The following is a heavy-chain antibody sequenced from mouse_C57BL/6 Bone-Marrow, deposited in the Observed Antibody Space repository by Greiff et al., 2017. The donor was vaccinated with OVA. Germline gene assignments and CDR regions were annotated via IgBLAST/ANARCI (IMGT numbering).Heavy chain of an antibody. V-gene: IGHV1-69*01. CDR3: AKDDYDDGTGFAY. CDR2: IDPSDSYT. J-gene: IGHJ3*01. CDR1: GYTFTSYW. D-gene: IGHD2-4*01. Sequence: VQLQQPGAELVMPGASVKLSCKASGYTFTSYWMHWVKQRPGQGLEWIGEIDPSDSYTNYNQKFKGKSTLTVDKSSSTAYMQLSSLTSEDSAVYYCAKDDYDDGTGFAYWGQGTLVTVSA.